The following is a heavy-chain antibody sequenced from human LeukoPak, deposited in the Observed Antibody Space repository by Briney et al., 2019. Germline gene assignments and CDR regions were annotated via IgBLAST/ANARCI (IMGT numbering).Heavy chain of an antibody. J-gene: IGHJ4*02. CDR1: GGSISSYY. CDR3: AREGTTVTHFDY. Sequence: SETLSLTCTVSGGSISSYYWSWIRQPAGKGLEWIGYIYSSGSTNYNPSLKSRVTISIDTSKNQFSLKLSSVTAADTAVYYCAREGTTVTHFDYWGQGTLVTVSS. D-gene: IGHD4-11*01. CDR2: IYSSGST. V-gene: IGHV4-59*01.